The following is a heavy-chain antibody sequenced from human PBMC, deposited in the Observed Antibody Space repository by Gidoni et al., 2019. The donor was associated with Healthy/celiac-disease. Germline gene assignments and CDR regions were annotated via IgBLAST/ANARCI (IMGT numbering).Heavy chain of an antibody. J-gene: IGHJ3*02. D-gene: IGHD3-22*01. CDR1: GFNFSSYS. CDR2: ISSSSSYI. Sequence: EVQLVESGGGLVKPGGSLRLSCAASGFNFSSYSMNWVRQAPGKGLEWVSSISSSSSYIYYADSVKGRFTISRDNAKNSLYLQMNSLRAEDTAVYYCARGTYDSSGYYLNDAFDIWGQGTMVTVSS. V-gene: IGHV3-21*01. CDR3: ARGTYDSSGYYLNDAFDI.